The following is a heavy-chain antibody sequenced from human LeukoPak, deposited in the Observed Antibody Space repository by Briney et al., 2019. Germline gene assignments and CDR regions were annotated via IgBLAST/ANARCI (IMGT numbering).Heavy chain of an antibody. Sequence: PGGSLRLSCAASGFTVSSNYMSWVRQAPGKGLEWVSVIYSGGSTYYADSVKGRFTISRDDSKNTLYLQMNRLRAEGTAVYYCAKSMSSGWYYFVYWGQGTLVTVSS. J-gene: IGHJ4*02. CDR3: AKSMSSGWYYFVY. CDR2: IYSGGST. CDR1: GFTVSSNY. D-gene: IGHD6-19*01. V-gene: IGHV3-66*01.